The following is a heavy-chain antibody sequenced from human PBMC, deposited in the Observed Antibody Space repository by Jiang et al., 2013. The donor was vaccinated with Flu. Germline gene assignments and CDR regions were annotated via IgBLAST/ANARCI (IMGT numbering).Heavy chain of an antibody. D-gene: IGHD3-22*01. Sequence: SGAEVKKPGASVKVSCKASGYTFTSYYMHWVRQAPGQGLEWMGIINPSGGSTSYAQKFQGRVTMTRDTSTSTVYMELSSLRSEDTAVYYCARDSVPITMIVVSFWYFDLWGRGTLVTVSS. CDR1: GYTFTSYY. CDR2: INPSGGST. J-gene: IGHJ2*01. CDR3: ARDSVPITMIVVSFWYFDL. V-gene: IGHV1-46*01.